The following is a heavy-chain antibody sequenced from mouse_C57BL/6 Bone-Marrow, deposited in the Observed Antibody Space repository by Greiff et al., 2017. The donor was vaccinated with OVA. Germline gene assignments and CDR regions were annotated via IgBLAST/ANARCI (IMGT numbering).Heavy chain of an antibody. J-gene: IGHJ4*01. D-gene: IGHD1-1*01. V-gene: IGHV5-12*01. Sequence: DVMLVESGGGLVQPGGSLKLSCAASGFTFSDYYMYWVRQTPEKRLEWVAYISNGGGSTYYPDTVKGRFTISRDNAKNTLYLQMSRLKSEDTAMYYCARQGSSYDYGMDYWGQGTSVTVSS. CDR3: ARQGSSYDYGMDY. CDR1: GFTFSDYY. CDR2: ISNGGGST.